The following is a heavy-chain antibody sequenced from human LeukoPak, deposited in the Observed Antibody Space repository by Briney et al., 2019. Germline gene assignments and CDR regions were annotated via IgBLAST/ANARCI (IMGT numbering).Heavy chain of an antibody. CDR1: GFTFSSYA. CDR3: ATRQQLWQIYHYYGMDV. CDR2: ISGSGGST. Sequence: GGSLRLSCAASGFTFSSYAMSWVRQAPGKGLEWVSAISGSGGSTYYADSVKGRFTISRDNSKNTLYLQMNSLRAEDTAVYYCATRQQLWQIYHYYGMDVWGQGTTVTVSS. V-gene: IGHV3-23*01. D-gene: IGHD5-18*01. J-gene: IGHJ6*02.